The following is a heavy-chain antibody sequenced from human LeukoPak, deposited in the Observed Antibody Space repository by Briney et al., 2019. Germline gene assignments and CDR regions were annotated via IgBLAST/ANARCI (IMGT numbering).Heavy chain of an antibody. CDR2: ISSSGNTI. J-gene: IGHJ5*02. D-gene: IGHD3-3*01. CDR3: ARDRGGNDFWSGYYSNWFDP. CDR1: GFTFSDCY. V-gene: IGHV3-11*04. Sequence: GGSLRLSCAASGFTFSDCYMSWIRQTPGKGLEWVSFISSSGNTIYYADYVRGRFTISRDNAKNSLYLQMSSLRAEDTAVYYCARDRGGNDFWSGYYSNWFDPWGQGTLVTVSS.